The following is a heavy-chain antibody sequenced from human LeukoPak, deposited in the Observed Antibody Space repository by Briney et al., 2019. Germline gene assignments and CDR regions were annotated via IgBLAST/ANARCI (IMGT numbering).Heavy chain of an antibody. CDR1: GYTFTSYG. D-gene: IGHD1-7*01. CDR3: TRDDPRVTGTSGLHY. V-gene: IGHV1-18*01. Sequence: GASVKVSCKASGYTFTSYGISWVRQAPGQGLEWMGWISAYNGNTNYAQKLQGRVTMTTDTSTSTAYMELSSLRSEDTAVYYCTRDDPRVTGTSGLHYWGQGTLVTVSS. CDR2: ISAYNGNT. J-gene: IGHJ4*02.